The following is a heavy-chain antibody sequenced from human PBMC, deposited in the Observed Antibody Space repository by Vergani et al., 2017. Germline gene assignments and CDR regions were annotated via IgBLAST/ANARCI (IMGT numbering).Heavy chain of an antibody. CDR3: AGTRRYYDFWSGYYWFDP. CDR2: INPNSGGT. Sequence: QVQLVQSGAEVKKPGASVKVSCKASGYTFTGYYMHWVRQAPGQGLEWMGWINPNSGGTNYAQKFQGRVTMTRDTSISTAYMELSRLRSDDTAVYYCAGTRRYYDFWSGYYWFDPWGQGTLVTVSS. J-gene: IGHJ5*02. V-gene: IGHV1-2*02. D-gene: IGHD3-3*01. CDR1: GYTFTGYY.